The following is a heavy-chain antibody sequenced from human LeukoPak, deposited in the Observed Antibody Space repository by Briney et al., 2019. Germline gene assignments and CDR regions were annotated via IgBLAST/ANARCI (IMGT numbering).Heavy chain of an antibody. CDR2: ISGDGDKT. CDR3: AKPPSSGWYAEYFQH. CDR1: GFTFSTYA. V-gene: IGHV3-23*01. J-gene: IGHJ1*01. D-gene: IGHD6-19*01. Sequence: PGGSLRLSCAASGFTFSTYAMSWVRQAPGKGLEWVSAISGDGDKTYYADSVRGRFTISRDSSKNTLYLQMNSLRAEDTAVYYCAKPPSSGWYAEYFQHWGQGTLVTVSS.